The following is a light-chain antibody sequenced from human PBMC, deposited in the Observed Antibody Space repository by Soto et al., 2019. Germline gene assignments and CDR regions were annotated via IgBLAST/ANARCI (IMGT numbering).Light chain of an antibody. Sequence: QSVLAQPASVSGSPGQSITISCTGTSSDVGGYNYVSWYQQNPGKAPKLMIYDVSNRPSGVSNRFSGSKSGNTSSLTISGLQAEDEVEYYCSSYTSSSSYVFGTGTKSPS. CDR2: DVS. CDR1: SSDVGGYNY. V-gene: IGLV2-14*01. J-gene: IGLJ1*01. CDR3: SSYTSSSSYV.